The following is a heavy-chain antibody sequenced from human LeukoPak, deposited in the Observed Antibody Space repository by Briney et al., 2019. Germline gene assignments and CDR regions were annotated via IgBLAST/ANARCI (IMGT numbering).Heavy chain of an antibody. V-gene: IGHV4-34*01. CDR3: ARGRSSSAFDY. Sequence: SETLSLTCTVYGGSFSGYYWSWLRQPPGKGLEWIGEINHSGSTNYNPSLKSRVTISVDTSKNQFSLKLSSVTAADTAVYYCARGRSSSAFDYWGQGTLVTVSS. J-gene: IGHJ4*02. CDR1: GGSFSGYY. D-gene: IGHD6-6*01. CDR2: INHSGST.